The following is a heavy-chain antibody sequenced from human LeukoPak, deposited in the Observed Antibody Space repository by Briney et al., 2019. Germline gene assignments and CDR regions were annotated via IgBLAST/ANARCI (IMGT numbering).Heavy chain of an antibody. Sequence: PGGSLRLSCAAFGFTFSSYAMNWVRQTPGKGLEWVSAISGSGGNTYYADSVKGRFTISRDNSKNTLYLQMNSLRAEDTAVYYCAKDIITMIAKYAFDIWGQGTLVTVSS. CDR2: ISGSGGNT. V-gene: IGHV3-23*01. D-gene: IGHD3-22*01. J-gene: IGHJ3*02. CDR1: GFTFSSYA. CDR3: AKDIITMIAKYAFDI.